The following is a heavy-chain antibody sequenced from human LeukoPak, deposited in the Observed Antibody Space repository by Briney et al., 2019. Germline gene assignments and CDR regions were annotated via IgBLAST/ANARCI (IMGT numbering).Heavy chain of an antibody. V-gene: IGHV3-33*01. CDR2: IWYDGSNK. CDR1: GFTFSSHA. CDR3: VRVRFNWKAGFNY. D-gene: IGHD1-1*01. J-gene: IGHJ4*02. Sequence: GGSLRLSCAASGFTFSSHAMRWVRQAPGKGLEWVAVIWYDGSNKYYADSVKGRFTISRDNSKNMLYLQMNSLRVEDTAVYYCVRVRFNWKAGFNYWGQGSLVTVSS.